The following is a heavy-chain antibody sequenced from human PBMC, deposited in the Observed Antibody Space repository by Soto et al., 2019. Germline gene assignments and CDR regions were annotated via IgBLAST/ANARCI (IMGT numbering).Heavy chain of an antibody. CDR2: ISAYSGNT. Sequence: QVQLVQSGAEVKKPGASVKVSCKASGYTFTSYGISWVRQAPGQGLARMGWISAYSGNTNYAQNLQGRVTMTTDTSTSTAYMELRSLRSDVTAVYYCARQYDILTGYYLEVGYWGQGTLVTVSS. V-gene: IGHV1-18*01. CDR3: ARQYDILTGYYLEVGY. D-gene: IGHD3-9*01. CDR1: GYTFTSYG. J-gene: IGHJ4*02.